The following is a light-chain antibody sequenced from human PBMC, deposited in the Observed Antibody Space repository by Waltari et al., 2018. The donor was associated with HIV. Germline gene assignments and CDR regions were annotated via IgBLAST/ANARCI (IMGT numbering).Light chain of an antibody. CDR2: EVS. Sequence: QSALTQPASVSGSPGQSITISCTGTSSDVGVYNYVSWYQHHPGKAPKLMIYEVSNRPSGVSNRFSGSKSGNTASLTISGLQAEDEADYYCSSYTSSSTLFGGGTKVTVL. CDR1: SSDVGVYNY. J-gene: IGLJ3*02. CDR3: SSYTSSSTL. V-gene: IGLV2-14*01.